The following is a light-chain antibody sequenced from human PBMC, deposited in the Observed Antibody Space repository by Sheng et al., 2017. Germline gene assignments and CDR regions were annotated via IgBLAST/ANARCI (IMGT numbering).Light chain of an antibody. CDR2: GAS. CDR1: QSVSTY. V-gene: IGKV3-20*01. Sequence: EIVMTQSPGTLSVSPGERATLSCRASQSVSTYLAWYQQKPGQAPRLLMYGASTRAAGIPDRFSGSGSGTDFTLTISRLEPEDFAVYYCQQYGSSPPITFGQGTRLEIK. CDR3: QQYGSSPPIT. J-gene: IGKJ5*01.